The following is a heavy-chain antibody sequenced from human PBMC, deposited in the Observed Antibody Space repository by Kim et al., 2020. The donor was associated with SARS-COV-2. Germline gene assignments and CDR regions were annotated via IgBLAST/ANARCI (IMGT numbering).Heavy chain of an antibody. V-gene: IGHV1-18*04. CDR2: ISAYNGNT. CDR1: GYTFTSYG. D-gene: IGHD3-10*01. Sequence: ASVKVSCKASGYTFTSYGISWVRQAPGQGLEWMGWISAYNGNTNYAQKLQGRVTMTTDTSTSTAYMELRSLRSDDTAVYYCARGGQVRGVITDDAFDIWGQGTMVTVSS. CDR3: ARGGQVRGVITDDAFDI. J-gene: IGHJ3*02.